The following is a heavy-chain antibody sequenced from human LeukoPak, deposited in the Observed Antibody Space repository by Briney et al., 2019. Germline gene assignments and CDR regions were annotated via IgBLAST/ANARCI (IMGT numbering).Heavy chain of an antibody. D-gene: IGHD2-15*01. CDR1: GFTFSSYE. CDR2: ISTRGNTV. V-gene: IGHV3-48*03. J-gene: IGHJ4*02. CDR3: ARDVAAAASHLVY. Sequence: GGSLRLSCAASGFTFSSYEMNWVRQAPGKGLEWVSYISTRGNTVYYADSVKGRFTISRDNAKNSLYLQMNSLRAEDTAVYYCARDVAAAASHLVYWGQGTLVTVSS.